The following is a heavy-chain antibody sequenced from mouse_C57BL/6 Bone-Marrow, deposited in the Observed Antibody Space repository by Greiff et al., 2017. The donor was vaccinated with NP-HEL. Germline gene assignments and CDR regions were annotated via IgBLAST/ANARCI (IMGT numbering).Heavy chain of an antibody. CDR3: ARNEVPAQAAGYFDD. J-gene: IGHJ2*01. V-gene: IGHV1-19*01. Sequence: EVQLQPSGPVLVQPGASVTISCKASGYSFTVYYMNWVQQSPGKSLEWIGVINPYTGGTSYNQKFKGKATLTVHKSSSTAYMELNSLTSKDSAGYSVARNEVPAQAAGYFDDWGQGTTLTVSS. CDR1: GYSFTVYY. CDR2: INPYTGGT. D-gene: IGHD3-2*02.